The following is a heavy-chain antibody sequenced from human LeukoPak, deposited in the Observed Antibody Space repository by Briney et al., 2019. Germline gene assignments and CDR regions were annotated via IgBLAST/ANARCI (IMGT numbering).Heavy chain of an antibody. Sequence: GASVKVSCKASGYAFTSYDINWVRQATGQGLGWMGWMNPNSGNTGYAQKFQGRVTMTRNTSISTAYMELSSLRSEDTAVYYCARVPAKGPRHLEWLHSYYYYYGMDVWGQGTTVTVSS. D-gene: IGHD3-3*01. V-gene: IGHV1-8*01. CDR3: ARVPAKGPRHLEWLHSYYYYYGMDV. CDR2: MNPNSGNT. CDR1: GYAFTSYD. J-gene: IGHJ6*02.